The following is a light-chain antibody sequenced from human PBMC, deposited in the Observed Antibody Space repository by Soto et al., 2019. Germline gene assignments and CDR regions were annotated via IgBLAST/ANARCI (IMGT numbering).Light chain of an antibody. J-gene: IGLJ2*01. CDR2: LNSDGSH. CDR1: RGHSTYA. Sequence: QLVLTQSTSASASLGASVKLTCTLSRGHSTYAIAWHQQQPEKGPRYLMKLNSDGSHAKGDGIPDRFAGSSSGAERHLTISSRQSEDEADYYCQTWGTGIRVFGGGTKLTVL. CDR3: QTWGTGIRV. V-gene: IGLV4-69*01.